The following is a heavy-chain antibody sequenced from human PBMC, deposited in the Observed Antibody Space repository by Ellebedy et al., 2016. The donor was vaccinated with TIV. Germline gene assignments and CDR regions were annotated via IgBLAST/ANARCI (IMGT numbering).Heavy chain of an antibody. CDR3: AKLKGNTIVVVVAATPGAFDY. CDR2: ISGSGGST. V-gene: IGHV3-23*01. J-gene: IGHJ4*02. Sequence: GGSLRLSXAASGFTFSSYAMSWVRQAPGKGLEWVSAISGSGGSTYYADSVKGRFTISRDNSKYTLYLQMNSLRAEDTAVYYCAKLKGNTIVVVVAATPGAFDYWGQGTLVTVSS. CDR1: GFTFSSYA. D-gene: IGHD2-15*01.